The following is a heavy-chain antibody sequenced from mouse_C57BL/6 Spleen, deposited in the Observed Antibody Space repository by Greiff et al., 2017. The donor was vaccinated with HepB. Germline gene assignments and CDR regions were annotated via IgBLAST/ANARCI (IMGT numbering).Heavy chain of an antibody. D-gene: IGHD2-4*01. CDR1: GFSLTSYA. Sequence: VQLKQSGPGLVAPSPSLSITCTVSGFSLTSYAISWVRQPPGKGLEWLGVIWTGGGTNYNSALKSRLSISKDNSKSQVFLKMNSLQTDDTARYYCARTSPYDYDRGYYFDYWGQGTTLTVSS. V-gene: IGHV2-9-1*01. CDR3: ARTSPYDYDRGYYFDY. J-gene: IGHJ2*01. CDR2: IWTGGGT.